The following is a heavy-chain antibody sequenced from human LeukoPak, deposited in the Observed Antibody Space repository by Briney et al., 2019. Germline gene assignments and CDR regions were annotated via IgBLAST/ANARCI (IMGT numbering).Heavy chain of an antibody. CDR3: ASNWEGANYYYYMDV. D-gene: IGHD1-26*01. Sequence: GGSLRLSCAASGFTFSSFGMHWVRQAPGKGLEWVAFISYDGSIKYYADSVKGRFTISRDDSKNTLYLQMSGLRAEDTAVYYCASNWEGANYYYYMDVWGKGTTVTVSS. V-gene: IGHV3-30*12. CDR2: ISYDGSIK. CDR1: GFTFSSFG. J-gene: IGHJ6*03.